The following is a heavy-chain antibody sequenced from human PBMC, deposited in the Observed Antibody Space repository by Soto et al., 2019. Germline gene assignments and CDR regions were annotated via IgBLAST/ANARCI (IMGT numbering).Heavy chain of an antibody. CDR1: GFTFNSYW. V-gene: IGHV3-7*03. CDR2: IKEDGSER. Sequence: EMQLVESGGGLVQPGGSLRLSCAASGFTFNSYWMSWVRQAPGKGLEWVANIKEDGSERYYVDSVKGRFTISRDNAKNSLYLQMNSLRVEDTALYYCASPRGVGGSGGQGTLVTVST. CDR3: ASPRGVGGS. D-gene: IGHD6-25*01. J-gene: IGHJ4*02.